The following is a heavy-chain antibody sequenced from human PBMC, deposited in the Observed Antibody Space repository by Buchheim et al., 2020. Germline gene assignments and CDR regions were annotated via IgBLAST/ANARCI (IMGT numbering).Heavy chain of an antibody. CDR2: IYYSGST. CDR1: GGSISSYY. D-gene: IGHD2-15*01. Sequence: QVQLQESGPGLVKPSETLSLTCTVSGGSISSYYWSWIRQPPGKGLEWIGYIYYSGSTNYNPSLKSRVTISVDTSKNQFSLKLSSVTAADTAVYYCARERIHQVDWLDPWGQGTL. CDR3: ARERIHQVDWLDP. V-gene: IGHV4-59*01. J-gene: IGHJ5*02.